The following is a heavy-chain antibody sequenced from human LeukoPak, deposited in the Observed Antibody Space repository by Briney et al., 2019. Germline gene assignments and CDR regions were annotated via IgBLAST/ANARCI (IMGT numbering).Heavy chain of an antibody. CDR1: GGSISTSNYY. CDR3: ARRPTWFGESPRFDI. V-gene: IGHV4-39*07. D-gene: IGHD3-10*01. J-gene: IGHJ3*02. Sequence: SETLSLTCTVSGGSISTSNYYWGWVRQPPGKGLEWIGNIFYSGSTYYSPSLKSRVTISVDTSKNQFSLKLSSVTAADTAVYYCARRPTWFGESPRFDIWGQGTMVTVSS. CDR2: IFYSGST.